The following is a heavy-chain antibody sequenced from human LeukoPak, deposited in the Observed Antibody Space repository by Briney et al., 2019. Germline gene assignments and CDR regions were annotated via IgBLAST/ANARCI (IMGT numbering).Heavy chain of an antibody. V-gene: IGHV3-74*01. D-gene: IGHD5-12*01. J-gene: IGHJ4*02. CDR1: GFALSTYW. Sequence: GGSLRLSCVASGFALSTYWMDWVRQAPGKGPVWISHISGDGSRTSYADSVKGRFTIFRDNAKNTLYLQMNSLRAEDRAVYYCGRNRGYDALDYWGQGTLVTVSS. CDR3: GRNRGYDALDY. CDR2: ISGDGSRT.